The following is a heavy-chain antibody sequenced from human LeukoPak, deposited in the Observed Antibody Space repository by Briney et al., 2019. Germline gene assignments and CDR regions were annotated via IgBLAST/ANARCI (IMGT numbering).Heavy chain of an antibody. CDR2: FDPEDGET. Sequence: GASVTVSCKVSGYTLTELSMHWVRQAPGKGLEWMGGFDPEDGETIYAQKVQGRVTMTEDTSTATAYMELSSLTSEDTAVYYCATDPTPLGYCSGGSCRPGAFDIWGQGTMVTVSS. CDR1: GYTLTELS. J-gene: IGHJ3*02. D-gene: IGHD2-15*01. V-gene: IGHV1-24*01. CDR3: ATDPTPLGYCSGGSCRPGAFDI.